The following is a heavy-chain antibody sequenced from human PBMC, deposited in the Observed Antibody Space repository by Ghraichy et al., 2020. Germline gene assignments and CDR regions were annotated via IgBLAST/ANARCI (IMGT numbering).Heavy chain of an antibody. CDR2: IYYSGST. CDR3: ARLLGLGYCSGGSCYTGWFDP. D-gene: IGHD2-15*01. J-gene: IGHJ5*02. CDR1: GGSISSSSYY. Sequence: SETLSLTCTVSGGSISSSSYYWGWIRQPPGKGLEWIGSIYYSGSTYYNPSLKSRVTISVDMSKNQFSLKLSSVTAADTAVYYCARLLGLGYCSGGSCYTGWFDPWGQGTLVTVSS. V-gene: IGHV4-39*01.